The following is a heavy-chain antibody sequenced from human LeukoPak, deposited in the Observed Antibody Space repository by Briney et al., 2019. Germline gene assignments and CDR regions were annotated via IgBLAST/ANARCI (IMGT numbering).Heavy chain of an antibody. J-gene: IGHJ5*02. CDR2: ISGSGGST. V-gene: IGHV3-23*01. CDR3: GIAAVRSGARGPS. Sequence: TGGSLRLSCAASGFTFSSHAMSWVRQAPGKGLEWVSAISGSGGSTYYADSVKGRFTVSRDNSKNTLYLQMNSLRAEDTAVYYCGIAAVRSGARGPSWGQGTLVTVSS. D-gene: IGHD6-13*01. CDR1: GFTFSSHA.